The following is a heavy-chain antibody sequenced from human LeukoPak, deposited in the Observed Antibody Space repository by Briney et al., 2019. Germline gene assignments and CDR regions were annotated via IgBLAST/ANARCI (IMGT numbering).Heavy chain of an antibody. J-gene: IGHJ4*02. D-gene: IGHD2-2*01. CDR2: ISGSGGST. CDR1: GFTFSHYS. Sequence: GGSLILSCAASGFTFSHYSLSWVRQAPGKGLEWVSAISGSGGSTYYADSVKGRFTISRDNSKNTLYLQMNSLRAEDTAVYYCAKSAYPHFDYWGQGTLVTVSS. CDR3: AKSAYPHFDY. V-gene: IGHV3-23*01.